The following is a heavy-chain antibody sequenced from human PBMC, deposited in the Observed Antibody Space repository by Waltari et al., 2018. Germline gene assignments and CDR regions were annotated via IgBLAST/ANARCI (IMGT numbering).Heavy chain of an antibody. CDR2: IIPIFGTA. J-gene: IGHJ2*01. CDR3: AKAEGYGGNSGWYFDL. V-gene: IGHV1-69*13. Sequence: QVQLVQSGAEVKKPGSSVKVSRKASGGTFSSYALSWVRQAPRQGLEWMGGIIPIFGTANYAQKFQGRVTITADEATSTAYMELSSLRSEDTAVYYCAKAEGYGGNSGWYFDLWGRGTLVTVSS. CDR1: GGTFSSYA. D-gene: IGHD2-21*02.